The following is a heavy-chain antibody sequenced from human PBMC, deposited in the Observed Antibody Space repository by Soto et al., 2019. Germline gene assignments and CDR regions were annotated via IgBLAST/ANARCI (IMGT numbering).Heavy chain of an antibody. D-gene: IGHD5-18*01. CDR1: GFTFTSSA. Sequence: SVKVSCKASGFTFTSSAVQWVRQARGQRLEWIGWIVVGSGNTNYAQKFQERVTITRDMSTSTAYMELSSLRSEDTAVYYCAAGGAVDTAFDYWGQGTLVTVSS. CDR3: AAGGAVDTAFDY. J-gene: IGHJ4*02. CDR2: IVVGSGNT. V-gene: IGHV1-58*01.